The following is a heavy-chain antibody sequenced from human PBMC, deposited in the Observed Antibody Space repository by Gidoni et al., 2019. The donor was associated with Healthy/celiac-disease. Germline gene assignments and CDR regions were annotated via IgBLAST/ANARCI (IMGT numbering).Heavy chain of an antibody. Sequence: EVQLVESGGGLVQPGGSLRLSGAASGFTFSSYWMHWVRQAPGKGLVWVSRINSDGSSTSYADSVKGRFTISRDNAKNTLYLQMNSLRAEDTAVYYCARDRHYYDPRREDYYYGMDVWGQGTTVTVSS. CDR3: ARDRHYYDPRREDYYYGMDV. V-gene: IGHV3-74*01. CDR2: INSDGSST. D-gene: IGHD3-22*01. J-gene: IGHJ6*02. CDR1: GFTFSSYW.